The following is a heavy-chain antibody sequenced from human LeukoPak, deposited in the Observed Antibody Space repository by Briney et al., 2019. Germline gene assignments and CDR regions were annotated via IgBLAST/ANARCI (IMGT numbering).Heavy chain of an antibody. D-gene: IGHD5-12*01. CDR1: GGSITSYY. CDR3: ARDKGIVATKRYYYYGMDV. Sequence: PSETLSLTCTVSGGSITSYYWSWIRQPPGKGLEWIGYIYYSGSTNYNPSLKSRVTISVDTSKNQFSLKLSSVTAADTAVYYCARDKGIVATKRYYYYGMDVWGQGTTVTVSS. V-gene: IGHV4-59*01. CDR2: IYYSGST. J-gene: IGHJ6*02.